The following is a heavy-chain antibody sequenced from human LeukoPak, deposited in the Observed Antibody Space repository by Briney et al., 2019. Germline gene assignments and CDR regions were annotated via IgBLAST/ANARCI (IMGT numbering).Heavy chain of an antibody. V-gene: IGHV3-7*01. CDR3: SNGIYDNSY. D-gene: IGHD1-1*01. J-gene: IGHJ4*02. CDR2: IQQDGSVA. CDR1: GFTFTKYW. Sequence: GGSLRLSCVASGFTFTKYWMAWVRQAPGKGLEWVANIQQDGSVAYDLDSVRGRFTISRDNAKNSTYLQMNSLRADDTAIYFCSNGIYDNSYWGQGTLVTVSS.